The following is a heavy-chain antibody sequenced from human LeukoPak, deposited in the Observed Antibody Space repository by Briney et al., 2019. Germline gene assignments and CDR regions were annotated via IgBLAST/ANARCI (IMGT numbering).Heavy chain of an antibody. J-gene: IGHJ4*02. V-gene: IGHV4-34*01. Sequence: SETLSLTGAVYGGSFSGYYWSWIRQPPGKGLEWIGEINHSGSTNYNPSLKSRVTISVDTSKNQFSLKLSFVTAADAAVYYCARVSYQEGVDYWGQGTLVTVSS. CDR2: INHSGST. D-gene: IGHD2-2*01. CDR1: GGSFSGYY. CDR3: ARVSYQEGVDY.